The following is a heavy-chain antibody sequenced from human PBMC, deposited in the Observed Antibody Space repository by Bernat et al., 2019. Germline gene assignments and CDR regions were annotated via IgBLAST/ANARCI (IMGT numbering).Heavy chain of an antibody. D-gene: IGHD2-15*01. Sequence: QVQLVQSGAEVKKPGSSVKVSCKASGGTFSSYAISWVRQAPGQGLEWMGRIIPILGIANYAQKFQGRVTITADKSTSTAYMGLSSLRSEDTAVYYCASPTGPYCSGGSCYSDYPLDYWGQGTLVTVSS. CDR3: ASPTGPYCSGGSCYSDYPLDY. V-gene: IGHV1-69*04. CDR1: GGTFSSYA. CDR2: IIPILGIA. J-gene: IGHJ4*02.